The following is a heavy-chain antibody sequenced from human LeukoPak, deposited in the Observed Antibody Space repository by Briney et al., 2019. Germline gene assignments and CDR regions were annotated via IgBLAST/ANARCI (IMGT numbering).Heavy chain of an antibody. CDR3: ALTAIYYYYMDV. CDR2: MNPNSGNT. Sequence: GASVKVSCKASGYTFTSYDINWVRQATGQGLEWMGWMNPNSGNTGYAQKFQGRVTMTRDTSTSTVYMELSSLRSEDTAVYYCALTAIYYYYMDVWGRGTTDTVSS. D-gene: IGHD2-21*02. V-gene: IGHV1-8*02. CDR1: GYTFTSYD. J-gene: IGHJ6*03.